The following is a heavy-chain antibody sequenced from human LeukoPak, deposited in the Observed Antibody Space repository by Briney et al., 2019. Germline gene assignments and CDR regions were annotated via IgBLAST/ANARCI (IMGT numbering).Heavy chain of an antibody. CDR2: IGGRGGST. Sequence: PGGSLRLSCAASGFRFNDFTMTWVRQAPGKGPEWVSAIGGRGGSTYYADSLGGRFTISRDNSKDMVYLQMNSLKVEDTATYYCGKEGGAWGQGTKVTVSS. D-gene: IGHD3-16*01. CDR3: GKEGGA. V-gene: IGHV3-23*01. J-gene: IGHJ5*02. CDR1: GFRFNDFT.